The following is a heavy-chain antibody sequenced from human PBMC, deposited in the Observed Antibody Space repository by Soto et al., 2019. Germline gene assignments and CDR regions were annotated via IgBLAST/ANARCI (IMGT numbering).Heavy chain of an antibody. Sequence: SETLSLTCDVSGDSIGSNVWWSWVRQPPGKGLEWIGEVYHNGLTDYNPSLRGRATMSADMSKNQFSLRVTSVTDADTAIYYCAREDALPGEADRFDYWGQGALVTVSS. CDR1: GDSIGSNVW. J-gene: IGHJ4*02. CDR3: AREDALPGEADRFDY. D-gene: IGHD2-21*02. V-gene: IGHV4-4*02. CDR2: VYHNGLT.